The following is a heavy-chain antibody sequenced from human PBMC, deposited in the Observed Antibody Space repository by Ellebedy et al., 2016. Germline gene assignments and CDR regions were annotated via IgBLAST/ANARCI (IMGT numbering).Heavy chain of an antibody. CDR3: AKVRSPDFYRNYGMDV. J-gene: IGHJ6*02. V-gene: IGHV3-30*18. D-gene: IGHD2/OR15-2a*01. CDR1: GFTFSHYD. CDR2: ISDDGSRQ. Sequence: GESLKISCAASGFTFSHYDIHWVRQSPGKGLEWVAVISDDGSRQYYTDSVKGRFTISRDNSEFRVYLQMNSLGVEDTAVYYCAKVRSPDFYRNYGMDVWGQGTTVTVSS.